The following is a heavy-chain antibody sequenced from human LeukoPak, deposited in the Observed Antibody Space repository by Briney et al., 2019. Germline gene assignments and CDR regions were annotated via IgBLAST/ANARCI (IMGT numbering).Heavy chain of an antibody. D-gene: IGHD6-13*01. J-gene: IGHJ6*02. CDR1: GFTFSSYG. CDR2: IWYDGSNE. CDR3: ARDQEGQLDTYYYYYGMDV. V-gene: IGHV3-33*01. Sequence: GGSLRLSCAASGFTFSSYGMHWVRQAPGKGLEWVAVIWYDGSNEYYADSVKGRFTISRDNSKNTLYLQMNSLRAEDTAVYYCARDQEGQLDTYYYYYGMDVWGQGTTVTVSS.